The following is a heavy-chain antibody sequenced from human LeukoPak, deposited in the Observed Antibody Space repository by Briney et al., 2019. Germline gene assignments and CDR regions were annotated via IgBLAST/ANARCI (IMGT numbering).Heavy chain of an antibody. J-gene: IGHJ4*02. D-gene: IGHD3-10*01. CDR1: GGSISSYY. Sequence: SETLSLTCTVSGGSISSYYWSWIRQPPGKGLEWIGYIYYSGSTNYNPSLKSRVTISVDTSKNQFSLKLSSVTAADTAVYYCARDRNYYHRWGQGTPVTVSS. CDR2: IYYSGST. CDR3: ARDRNYYHR. V-gene: IGHV4-59*01.